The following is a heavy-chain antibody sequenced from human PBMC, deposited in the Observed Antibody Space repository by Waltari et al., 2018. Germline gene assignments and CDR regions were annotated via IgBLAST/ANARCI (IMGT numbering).Heavy chain of an antibody. J-gene: IGHJ4*02. CDR2: IKSKTDGGTT. V-gene: IGHV3-15*01. CDR1: GFTFSNDW. CDR3: TTDPPYYDFWSGYYPFDY. D-gene: IGHD3-3*01. Sequence: EVQLVESGGGLVKPGGSLRLSCAASGFTFSNDWMSWVRQAAGKGLQWVGRIKSKTDGGTTDYAAPVKGRFTISRDDSKNTLYLQMNSLKTEDTAVYYCTTDPPYYDFWSGYYPFDYWGQGTLVTVSS.